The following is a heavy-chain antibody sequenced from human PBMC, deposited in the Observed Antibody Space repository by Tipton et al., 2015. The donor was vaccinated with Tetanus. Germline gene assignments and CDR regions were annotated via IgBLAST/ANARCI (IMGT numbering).Heavy chain of an antibody. D-gene: IGHD2-15*01. J-gene: IGHJ4*02. CDR3: AREADCGGGSCFSGDFDN. Sequence: SLRFSCAASGFIFSSYGIHWVRQAPGKGLEWVAVSWYDGTDKYYADSVKGRFTISRDNSKNTLYLQMNSLRAEDTAVYYCAREADCGGGSCFSGDFDNWGQGTQVTVSS. CDR1: GFIFSSYG. CDR2: SWYDGTDK. V-gene: IGHV3-33*01.